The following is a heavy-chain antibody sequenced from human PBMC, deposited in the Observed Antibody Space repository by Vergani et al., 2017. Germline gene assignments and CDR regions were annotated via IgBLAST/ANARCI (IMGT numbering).Heavy chain of an antibody. CDR1: GFTFDDYA. CDR3: AKDPPIGEYFRH. J-gene: IGHJ1*01. D-gene: IGHD3-16*02. CDR2: ISWNSGST. V-gene: IGHV3-9*01. Sequence: EVQLVESGGGLVQPGRSLRLSCAASGFTFDDYAMHWVRQAPGKGLEWVSGISWNSGSTGYADSVKGRFTISRDNSKNTLYLQMNSLRAEDTAVYYCAKDPPIGEYFRHWGQGTLVTVSS.